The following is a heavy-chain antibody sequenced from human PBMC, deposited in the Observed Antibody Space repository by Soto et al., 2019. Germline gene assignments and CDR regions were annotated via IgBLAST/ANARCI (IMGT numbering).Heavy chain of an antibody. V-gene: IGHV4-39*01. CDR1: GGSISSSSYY. J-gene: IGHJ5*02. CDR3: AIPEYCISTSCYWFDP. D-gene: IGHD2-2*01. Sequence: SETLSLTCTVSGGSISSSSYYWGWIRQPPGKGLEWIGSIYYSGSTYYNPSLKSRVTISVDTSKNQFSLKLSSVTAADKVVYYCAIPEYCISTSCYWFDPWGQGTLVTVSS. CDR2: IYYSGST.